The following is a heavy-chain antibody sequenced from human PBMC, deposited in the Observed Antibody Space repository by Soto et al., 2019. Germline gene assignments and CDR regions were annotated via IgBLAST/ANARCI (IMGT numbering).Heavy chain of an antibody. J-gene: IGHJ4*02. D-gene: IGHD1-26*01. CDR3: ARVYSGSYSDS. V-gene: IGHV4-4*02. Sequence: QVQLQESGPGLVKPSGTLSLTCAVSGASIRSNNRWSWVRQPPGKGLEWIGEIFHSGSTNYNASLKTRLTISVDMSKNHFSLTLSSVTAADTAVYYCARVYSGSYSDSWGRGTLVTVSS. CDR1: GASIRSNNR. CDR2: IFHSGST.